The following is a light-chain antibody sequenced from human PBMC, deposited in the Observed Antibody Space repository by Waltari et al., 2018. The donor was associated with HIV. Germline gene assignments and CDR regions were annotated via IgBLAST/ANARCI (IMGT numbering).Light chain of an antibody. J-gene: IGKJ4*01. V-gene: IGKV1-5*03. CDR1: QSISIG. CDR3: QQYSSYFVT. CDR2: RAS. Sequence: DIQMNQSPSTLPASVGNRVTITCRASQSISIGVAWYQQKPGKAPKLLIYRASNFQSGVPSRFSGSGSGTEFTLTISSLQPDDFATYHCQQYSSYFVTFGGGTKVE.